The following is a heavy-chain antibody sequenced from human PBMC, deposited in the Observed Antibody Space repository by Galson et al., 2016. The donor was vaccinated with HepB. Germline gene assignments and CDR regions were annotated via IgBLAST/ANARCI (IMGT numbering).Heavy chain of an antibody. CDR3: ARDREISGYYESSGYVNWFDP. J-gene: IGHJ5*02. CDR1: GYPFTNYG. V-gene: IGHV1-18*04. CDR2: ISGYNANT. D-gene: IGHD3-22*01. Sequence: SVKVSCKASGYPFTNYGISWLRQAPGQGLEWMGWISGYNANTKYAQKLQGRVTMTTDTSTSTAYMALRSLRSDDTAVYYCARDREISGYYESSGYVNWFDPWGQGTLVTVSS.